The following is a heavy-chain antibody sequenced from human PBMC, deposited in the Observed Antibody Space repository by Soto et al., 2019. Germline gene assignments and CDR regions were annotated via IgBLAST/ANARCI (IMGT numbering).Heavy chain of an antibody. CDR3: ARSLMNPAMVTFYYFDY. J-gene: IGHJ4*02. CDR1: GYTFPTYA. CDR2: INAANGNT. D-gene: IGHD5-18*01. V-gene: IGHV1-3*01. Sequence: ASVKVSCKASGYTFPTYAMHWVRQAPGQRLEWMGWINAANGNTKYSQKFQGRVTITRDTSASTAYMELSSLRSEDTAVYTCARSLMNPAMVTFYYFDYWGQGTLVTVSS.